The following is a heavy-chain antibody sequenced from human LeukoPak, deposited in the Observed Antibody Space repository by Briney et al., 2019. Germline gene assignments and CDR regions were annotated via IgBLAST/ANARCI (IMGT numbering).Heavy chain of an antibody. V-gene: IGHV4-39*01. D-gene: IGHD1-26*01. CDR3: ASPNGGSYFSFDY. CDR1: GGSISSSSYY. Sequence: SETLSLTCTVSGGSISSSSYYWGWIRQPPGKGLEWIGSIYYSGSTYYNPSLKSRVTMSVDTSKNQFSLKLSSVTAADTAVYYCASPNGGSYFSFDYWGQGTLVNVSS. J-gene: IGHJ4*02. CDR2: IYYSGST.